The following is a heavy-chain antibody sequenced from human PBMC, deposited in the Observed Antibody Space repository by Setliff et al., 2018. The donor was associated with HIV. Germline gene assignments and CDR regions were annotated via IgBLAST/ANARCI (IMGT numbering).Heavy chain of an antibody. D-gene: IGHD2-15*01. Sequence: GGSLRLSCAASGFTFSSHEMNWVRQAPGKGLEWVSYISSSSTTIYYADSVKGRFTISRDNAKNSLYLQMDSLRAEDTAVYYCARDLAVGFTPDYWGQGTLVTVSS. CDR1: GFTFSSHE. V-gene: IGHV3-48*03. J-gene: IGHJ4*02. CDR3: ARDLAVGFTPDY. CDR2: ISSSSTTI.